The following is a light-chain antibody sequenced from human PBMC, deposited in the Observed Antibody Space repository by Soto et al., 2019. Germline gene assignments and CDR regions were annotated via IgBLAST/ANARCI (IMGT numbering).Light chain of an antibody. J-gene: IGKJ1*01. CDR3: QHYNSYAEA. Sequence: DIQMTQSPSTLSGSVGDRVTITCRASQTISSWLAWYQQKPGKAPKLLIYKASISKSGVPSRFSGSGSGTEFTLTISSLHPDDFANYYCQHYNSYAEAFGQGTKVELK. CDR2: KAS. V-gene: IGKV1-5*03. CDR1: QTISSW.